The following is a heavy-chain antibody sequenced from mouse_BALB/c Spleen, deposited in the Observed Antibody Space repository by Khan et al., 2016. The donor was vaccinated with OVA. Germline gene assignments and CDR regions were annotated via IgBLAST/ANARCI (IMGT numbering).Heavy chain of an antibody. CDR2: INTYTGEP. CDR1: GYTFTNYG. J-gene: IGHJ1*01. V-gene: IGHV9-1*02. Sequence: QFQLVQSGPELKKPGETVKISCKASGYTFTNYGMNWVKQAPGKGLKWMGWINTYTGEPTYADDFKGRFAFSLETSASTAYLQINNLKNEDMATYFCARISSYWYSDVWGAGTTVTVSS. CDR3: ARISSYWYSDV. D-gene: IGHD6-2*01.